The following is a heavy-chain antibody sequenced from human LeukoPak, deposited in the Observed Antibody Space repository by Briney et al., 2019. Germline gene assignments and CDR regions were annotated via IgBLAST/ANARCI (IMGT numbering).Heavy chain of an antibody. D-gene: IGHD3-3*02. CDR2: ISFDGNNK. CDR1: GFTFSSYG. J-gene: IGHJ4*02. CDR3: ARGAVPAHFDY. Sequence: GGSLRLSCAASGFTFSSYGMHWVRQAPGKGLEWVALISFDGNNKYYADSVKGRFTISRDNSKNTLYLQMNSLRAEDTAVYYCARGAVPAHFDYWGQGTLVTVSS. V-gene: IGHV3-30*03.